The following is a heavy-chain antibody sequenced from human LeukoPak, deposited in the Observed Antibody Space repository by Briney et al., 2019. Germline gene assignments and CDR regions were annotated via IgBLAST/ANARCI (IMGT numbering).Heavy chain of an antibody. D-gene: IGHD6-13*01. V-gene: IGHV1-18*01. CDR1: GYXFTRYG. J-gene: IGHJ4*02. CDR2: ISAYNGYT. Sequence: ASVKVSCKASGYXFTRYGITWVRQAPGQGLEWMTWISAYNGYTNYAEKFQGRVTMTTDTSTTTAYMELRGLRSDDTAVYYCARDHMLRSAAGTLDNWGQGTLVTVSS. CDR3: ARDHMLRSAAGTLDN.